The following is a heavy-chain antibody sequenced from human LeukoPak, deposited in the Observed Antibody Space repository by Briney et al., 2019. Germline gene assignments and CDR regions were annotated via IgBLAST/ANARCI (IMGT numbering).Heavy chain of an antibody. Sequence: GGSLRLSCGASGFTFSDYYMSWIRQAPGKGLEWVSYISSSGSTIYYADSVKGRFTISRDNAKNSLYLQMNSLRAEDTAVYYCARAPYSSGWYGKGYYFDYWGQGTLVTVSS. CDR1: GFTFSDYY. J-gene: IGHJ4*02. CDR3: ARAPYSSGWYGKGYYFDY. D-gene: IGHD6-19*01. V-gene: IGHV3-11*04. CDR2: ISSSGSTI.